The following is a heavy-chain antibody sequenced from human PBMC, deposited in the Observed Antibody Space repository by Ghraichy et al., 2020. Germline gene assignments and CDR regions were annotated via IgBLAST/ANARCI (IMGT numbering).Heavy chain of an antibody. CDR1: GFTFSRFW. CDR3: ARGREEGDL. V-gene: IGHV3-74*01. Sequence: LSLTCAASGFTFSRFWMNWVRQAPGKGLVWVSRIDNDGTTTSYADSVRGRFTISRDNAKNTLYLQMNSLRAEDTAVYYCARGREEGDLWGQGTLVTVSA. J-gene: IGHJ5*02. CDR2: IDNDGTTT.